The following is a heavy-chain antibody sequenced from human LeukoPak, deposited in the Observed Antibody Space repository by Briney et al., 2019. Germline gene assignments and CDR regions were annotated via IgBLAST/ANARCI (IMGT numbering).Heavy chain of an antibody. Sequence: GGSLRLSCAASGFTFSSYSMNWVRQAPGKGLEWVSSISSDSHYIYYADSLKGRFTISRDNVKNSVYLQMDSLRAEDTAMYYCATLPVRTIGTTSDYWGQGILVTVSS. CDR1: GFTFSSYS. CDR2: ISSDSHYI. D-gene: IGHD1-1*01. V-gene: IGHV3-21*01. CDR3: ATLPVRTIGTTSDY. J-gene: IGHJ4*02.